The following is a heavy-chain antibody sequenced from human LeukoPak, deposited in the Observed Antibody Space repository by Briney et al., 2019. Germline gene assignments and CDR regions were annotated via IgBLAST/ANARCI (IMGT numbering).Heavy chain of an antibody. D-gene: IGHD3-3*01. Sequence: ASVKVSCKASGYTFTSYDINWVRQATGQGLEWMGWMNPNSGNAGYAQKFQGRGTMTRNNYISTAYMEMSSLRSEDTAVYYCARVLNYDFWSGLNYWGQGTLVTVSS. CDR3: ARVLNYDFWSGLNY. J-gene: IGHJ4*02. CDR2: MNPNSGNA. V-gene: IGHV1-8*01. CDR1: GYTFTSYD.